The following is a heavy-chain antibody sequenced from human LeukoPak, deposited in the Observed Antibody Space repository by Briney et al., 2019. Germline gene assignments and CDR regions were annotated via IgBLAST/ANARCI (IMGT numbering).Heavy chain of an antibody. CDR3: AKDRVGDGDYVVTFDH. CDR1: GFTFSTYG. Sequence: PGGSLRLSCAASGFTFSTYGMHWARQAPGKGLEWVAFIRYDGSNKYYADSVKGRFTISRDNSKNTLYLQMNSLRAEDTAVYYCAKDRVGDGDYVVTFDHWGQGTLVTVSS. D-gene: IGHD4-17*01. J-gene: IGHJ4*02. CDR2: IRYDGSNK. V-gene: IGHV3-30*02.